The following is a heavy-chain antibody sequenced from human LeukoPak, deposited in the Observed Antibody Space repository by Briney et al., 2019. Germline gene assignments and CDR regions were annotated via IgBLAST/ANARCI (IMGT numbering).Heavy chain of an antibody. Sequence: SETLSLTCTVSGGSVSSSSYYWGWIRQPPGKGLEWIGSIYYSGSTYYNPSLKSRVTISVDTSKNQFSLKLSSVTAADTAVYYCAINSRDGYNHYFDYWGQGTLVTVSS. J-gene: IGHJ4*02. CDR3: AINSRDGYNHYFDY. D-gene: IGHD5-24*01. V-gene: IGHV4-39*07. CDR2: IYYSGST. CDR1: GGSVSSSSYY.